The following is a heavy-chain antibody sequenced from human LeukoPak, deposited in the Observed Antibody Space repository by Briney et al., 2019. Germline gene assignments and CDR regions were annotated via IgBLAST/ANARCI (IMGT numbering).Heavy chain of an antibody. CDR2: IWYDGSNK. J-gene: IGHJ4*02. D-gene: IGHD2-2*01. CDR1: GFTFSSYG. CDR3: ASLYCSSTSCPQGIDY. Sequence: GGSLRLSCAASGFTFSSYGMHWVRQAPGKGLEWVAVIWYDGSNKYYADSVKGRFTISRDNSKNTLYLQMNSLRAEDTAVYYCASLYCSSTSCPQGIDYWGQGTLVTVS. V-gene: IGHV3-33*01.